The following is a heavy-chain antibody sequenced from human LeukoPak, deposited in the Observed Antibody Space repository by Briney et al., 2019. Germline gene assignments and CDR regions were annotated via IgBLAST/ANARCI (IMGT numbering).Heavy chain of an antibody. CDR2: IYYSGST. CDR1: GDSFSSGAYY. CDR3: ARVFGGYAGRYFDY. D-gene: IGHD5-12*01. V-gene: IGHV4-31*03. J-gene: IGHJ4*02. Sequence: PSETLSLTCTVSGDSFSSGAYYWSWIRQHPEKGLEWIGNIYYSGSTYYNPSLKSRVTISVDTSKNQFSLKLSSVTAADTAVYYCARVFGGYAGRYFDYWGQGTLVTVSS.